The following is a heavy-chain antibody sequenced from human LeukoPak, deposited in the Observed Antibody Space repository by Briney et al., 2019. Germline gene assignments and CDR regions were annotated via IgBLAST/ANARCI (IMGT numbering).Heavy chain of an antibody. D-gene: IGHD6-19*01. V-gene: IGHV1-18*01. CDR1: GYTFTSYG. J-gene: IGHJ4*02. CDR2: ISPSNGNT. CDR3: ARVTQWLVRGFDY. Sequence: ASVKVSCKASGYTFTSYGISWVRQAPGQGLEWMSWISPSNGNTNYAQKLQGRVTMTTDTSTSTVYMELGSLRSDDTAVYYCARVTQWLVRGFDYWGQGTLVTVSS.